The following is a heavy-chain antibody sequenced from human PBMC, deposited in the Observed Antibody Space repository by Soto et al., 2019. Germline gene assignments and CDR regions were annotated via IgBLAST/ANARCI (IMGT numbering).Heavy chain of an antibody. J-gene: IGHJ5*02. V-gene: IGHV5-51*01. D-gene: IGHD3-9*01. Sequence: GESLKISCKGSGYSFTNYWIGWVRQMPGKGLDWMGIINPGDSDTRYSPSFQGQVTISTDKSISTAYLQWSSLKASDTAMYYCARRIYYDLLTGYPHDYFDPWGQGTQVTVSS. CDR3: ARRIYYDLLTGYPHDYFDP. CDR2: INPGDSDT. CDR1: GYSFTNYW.